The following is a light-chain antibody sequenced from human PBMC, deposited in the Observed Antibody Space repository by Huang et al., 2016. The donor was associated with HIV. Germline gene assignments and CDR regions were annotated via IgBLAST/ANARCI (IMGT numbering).Light chain of an antibody. CDR3: MQALQTPRT. CDR2: LVS. CDR1: QTLLQSKGYNY. V-gene: IGKV2-28*01. J-gene: IGKJ1*01. Sequence: IVMTQSPLSLPFTPGEPASISCRSSQTLLQSKGYNYLDWYLQKPGQSPQLLIYLVSNRAPGVPDRFSGSGSGTDFTLKISRVEAEDVGVYYCMQALQTPRTFGQGTKVEIK.